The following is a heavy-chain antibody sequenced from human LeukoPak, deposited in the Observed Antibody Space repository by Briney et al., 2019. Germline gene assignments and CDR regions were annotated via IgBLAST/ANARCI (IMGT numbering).Heavy chain of an antibody. CDR2: IIPIFGTA. D-gene: IGHD2-2*01. CDR1: GGTFSSYA. Sequence: SVKVSCKASGGTFSSYAISWVRQAPGQGLEWMGGIIPIFGTANYAQKFQGRVTITADESTSTAYMELSSLRSEDTAVYYCARGSYVEYGLYYYYYMDVWGKGTPVTVSS. CDR3: ARGSYVEYGLYYYYYMDV. J-gene: IGHJ6*03. V-gene: IGHV1-69*13.